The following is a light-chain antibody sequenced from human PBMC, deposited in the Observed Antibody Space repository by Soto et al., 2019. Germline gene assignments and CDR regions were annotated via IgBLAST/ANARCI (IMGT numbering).Light chain of an antibody. CDR2: AAS. Sequence: DIQMTQSPSSLSASVGDRVTITCRASQSISSYLNWYQQKPGKAPKLLIYAASSLQSGVPSRFSGSGSGTDFTLTISSLQPEDSATHYCQQSYSLPYTFGQGTKVDI. V-gene: IGKV1-39*01. J-gene: IGKJ2*01. CDR3: QQSYSLPYT. CDR1: QSISSY.